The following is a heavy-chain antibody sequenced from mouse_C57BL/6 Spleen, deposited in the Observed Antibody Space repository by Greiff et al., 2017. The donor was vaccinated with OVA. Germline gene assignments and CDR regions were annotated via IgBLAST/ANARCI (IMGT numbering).Heavy chain of an antibody. CDR3: ARDSNYPLDY. J-gene: IGHJ2*01. V-gene: IGHV1-50*01. CDR1: GYTFTSYW. Sequence: QVQLQQPGAELVKPGASVKLSCKASGYTFTSYWMQWVKQRPGQGLEWIGEIDPSDSYTNYNQKFKGKATLTVDTSSSTAYMQLSSLTSEDSAVYYCARDSNYPLDYWGQGTTLTVSS. CDR2: IDPSDSYT. D-gene: IGHD2-5*01.